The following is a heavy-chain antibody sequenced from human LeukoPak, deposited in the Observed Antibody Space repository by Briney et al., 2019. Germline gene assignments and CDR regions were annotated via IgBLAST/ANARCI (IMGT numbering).Heavy chain of an antibody. Sequence: PSETLSLTCAVYGGSFSGYYWSWIRQPPGTGLEWIGEINHSGSTNYNPSLKSRVTISVDTSKNQFSLKLSSVTAADTAVYYCAREVKQQLVSFLCAFDIWGQGTMVTVSS. CDR3: AREVKQQLVSFLCAFDI. CDR1: GGSFSGYY. D-gene: IGHD6-13*01. J-gene: IGHJ3*02. V-gene: IGHV4-34*01. CDR2: INHSGST.